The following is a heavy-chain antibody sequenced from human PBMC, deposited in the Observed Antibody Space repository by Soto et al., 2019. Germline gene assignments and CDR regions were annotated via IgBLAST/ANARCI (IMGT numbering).Heavy chain of an antibody. J-gene: IGHJ4*02. V-gene: IGHV1-18*01. CDR2: ISTYNGNT. CDR1: GYSFTTSG. CDR3: ARRLYGDYDY. Sequence: QVQLVQSGAEVKMLGASVKVSCRASGYSFTTSGITWVRQAPGQGLEWMGWISTYNGNTNYAHKIQDRLILTSDTSTSTAYMELRSLRSDDTAIYYCARRLYGDYDYWGQGTLVTVSS. D-gene: IGHD4-17*01.